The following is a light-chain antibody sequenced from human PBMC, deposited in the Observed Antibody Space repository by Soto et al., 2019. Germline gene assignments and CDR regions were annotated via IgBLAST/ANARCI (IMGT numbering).Light chain of an antibody. J-gene: IGKJ4*01. CDR3: QQYNTVPP. Sequence: DIQMTQSPSTLSASVGDKVTITCRASQSINTWLAWYQQQPGEAPKVLISDASTLQNGVPSRFSGSGSGTEFTLTIICLQPDDFATYYRQQYNTVPPFGGGTKVEI. CDR1: QSINTW. V-gene: IGKV1-5*01. CDR2: DAS.